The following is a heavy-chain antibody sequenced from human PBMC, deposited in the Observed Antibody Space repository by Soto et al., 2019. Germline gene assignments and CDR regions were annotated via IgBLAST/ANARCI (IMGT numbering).Heavy chain of an antibody. V-gene: IGHV1-3*01. CDR2: INAGNGNT. CDR1: GYTFTSYA. Sequence: PSVKVSCKASGYTFTSYAMHWVRQAPGQRLEWMGWINAGNGNTKYPQKFQGRVTITRDTSASTAYMELSSLRSEDTAVYYCARSNCSGGSCYSFYGMDVWGQGTTVTVSS. J-gene: IGHJ6*02. CDR3: ARSNCSGGSCYSFYGMDV. D-gene: IGHD2-15*01.